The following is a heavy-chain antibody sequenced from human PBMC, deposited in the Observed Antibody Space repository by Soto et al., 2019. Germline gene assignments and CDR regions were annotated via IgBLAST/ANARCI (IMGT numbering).Heavy chain of an antibody. CDR2: IYYSGST. D-gene: IGHD2-2*01. CDR3: ARRAYCSSTSCYGLHFDY. Sequence: SLTCTVSVGSVSSDSYYWSLIRQPPGKGLEGIAYIYYSGSTNYNPSLKSRVTISLDTPKNQFSLKLSSVTAADTAVYYCARRAYCSSTSCYGLHFDYWGQGTLVTVSS. J-gene: IGHJ4*02. CDR1: VGSVSSDSYY. V-gene: IGHV4-61*01.